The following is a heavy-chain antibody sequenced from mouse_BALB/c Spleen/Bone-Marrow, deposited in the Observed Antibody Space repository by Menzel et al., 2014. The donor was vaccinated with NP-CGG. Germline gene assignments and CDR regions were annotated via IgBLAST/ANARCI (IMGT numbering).Heavy chain of an antibody. Sequence: EVQLQQSGAELVKPGASVKLSCTASGFNIKDTYMHWVKQRPEQGLEWIGRIDPANGNTKYDPKFQGKATITADTSSTTAYLQLSSLTSEDTAVYYCASYYYGRYFDVWGAGTTVTVSS. D-gene: IGHD1-1*01. CDR1: GFNIKDTY. J-gene: IGHJ1*01. CDR2: IDPANGNT. V-gene: IGHV14-3*02. CDR3: ASYYYGRYFDV.